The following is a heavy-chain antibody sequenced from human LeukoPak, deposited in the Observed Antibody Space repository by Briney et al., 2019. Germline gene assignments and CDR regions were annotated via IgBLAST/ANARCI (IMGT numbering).Heavy chain of an antibody. D-gene: IGHD1-26*01. CDR2: IIPIFGTA. J-gene: IGHJ4*02. CDR1: GGTFSSYA. CDR3: ARGTVGATYFDY. Sequence: SVKVSCKASGGTFSSYAISWVRQAPGQGLEWMGGIIPIFGTANYAQKFQGRVTITTDESTSTAYMELSSLRSEDTAVYYCARGTVGATYFDYWGQGTLVIVSS. V-gene: IGHV1-69*05.